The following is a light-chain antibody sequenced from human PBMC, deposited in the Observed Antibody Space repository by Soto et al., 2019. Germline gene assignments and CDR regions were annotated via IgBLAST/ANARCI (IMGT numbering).Light chain of an antibody. J-gene: IGKJ1*01. V-gene: IGKV3-20*01. CDR2: DAS. Sequence: ETVLTQSPPTLSLSPGEKATLSCRASRSISNYLAWYQLKPGQAPRLLIYDASSRATGIPDRFSGSGSGTDFTLTISRLEPEDFAVYYCQQYGSIPWTFGQGTKVDIK. CDR1: RSISNY. CDR3: QQYGSIPWT.